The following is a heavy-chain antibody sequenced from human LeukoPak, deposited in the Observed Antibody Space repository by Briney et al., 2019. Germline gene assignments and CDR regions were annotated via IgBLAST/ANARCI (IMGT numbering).Heavy chain of an antibody. V-gene: IGHV3-23*01. J-gene: IGHJ4*02. CDR1: GFSFNNYA. D-gene: IGHD5-12*01. Sequence: GGSLRLSCVASGFSFNNYAMNWVRQAPGKGLEWVSLIIGSSGSTFYADSVKGGFTISRDKSKNTLYLQMNSLRAEDTAVYYCAKGAYDYIEIAYFDYWGQGSLVTVSS. CDR3: AKGAYDYIEIAYFDY. CDR2: IIGSSGST.